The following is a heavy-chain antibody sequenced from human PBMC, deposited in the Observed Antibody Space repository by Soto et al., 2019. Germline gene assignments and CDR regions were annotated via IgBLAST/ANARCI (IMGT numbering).Heavy chain of an antibody. D-gene: IGHD3-16*01. CDR3: AKDKPMSFGGPNITYFDD. CDR2: VSASGGST. J-gene: IGHJ4*02. CDR1: VFIFSNYV. V-gene: IGHV3-23*01. Sequence: VGSLRLSCAASVFIFSNYVMNCVRQPPGKGLEWVSGVSASGGSTYYADSVKGRFTISRDNSKNTLYLQMNSLRAADTARYYCAKDKPMSFGGPNITYFDDWGQGTLVTVSS.